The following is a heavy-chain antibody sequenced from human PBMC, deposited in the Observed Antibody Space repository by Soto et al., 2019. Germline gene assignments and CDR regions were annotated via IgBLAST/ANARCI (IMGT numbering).Heavy chain of an antibody. J-gene: IGHJ5*02. Sequence: PSETLSLTCTVSGGSISSGGYYWSWIRQHPGKGLEWIGYIYYSGSTYYNPSLKSRVTISVDTSKNQFSLKLSSVTAADTAVYYCARDRYSSSSRWFDPWGQVTLVTVSS. CDR3: ARDRYSSSSRWFDP. D-gene: IGHD6-6*01. V-gene: IGHV4-31*03. CDR2: IYYSGST. CDR1: GGSISSGGYY.